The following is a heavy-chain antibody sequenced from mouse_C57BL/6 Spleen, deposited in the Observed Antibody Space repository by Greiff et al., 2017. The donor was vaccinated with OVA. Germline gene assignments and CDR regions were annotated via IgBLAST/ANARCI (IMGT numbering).Heavy chain of an antibody. Sequence: EVKLVESGGGLVKPGGSLKLSCAASGFTFSSYAMSWVRQTPEKRLEWVATISDGGSYTYYPANVKGRFTISRDNAKNKLYLQMSHLKAEDTAMYYCARDYSNYDYYAMDYWGQGTSVTVSS. CDR2: ISDGGSYT. V-gene: IGHV5-4*01. J-gene: IGHJ4*01. CDR3: ARDYSNYDYYAMDY. CDR1: GFTFSSYA. D-gene: IGHD2-5*01.